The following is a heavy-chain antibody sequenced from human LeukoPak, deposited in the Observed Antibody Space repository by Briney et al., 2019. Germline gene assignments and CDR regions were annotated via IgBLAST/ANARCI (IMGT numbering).Heavy chain of an antibody. D-gene: IGHD2-2*01. CDR3: ARLTDIVVVPAQNDAFDI. J-gene: IGHJ3*02. Sequence: SVKVSCKASGGTFSSYAISWVRQAPGQGLEWMGGIIPIFGTANYAQKFQGRVTITADESTSTAYMELSSLRSEDTAVYYCARLTDIVVVPAQNDAFDIWGQGTMVTVSS. CDR2: IIPIFGTA. V-gene: IGHV1-69*13. CDR1: GGTFSSYA.